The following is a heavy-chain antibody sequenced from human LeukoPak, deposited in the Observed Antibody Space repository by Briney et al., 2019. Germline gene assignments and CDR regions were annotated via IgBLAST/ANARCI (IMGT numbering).Heavy chain of an antibody. CDR2: IRSDGANA. CDR3: ARDLVHIVGATQAPDY. V-gene: IGHV3-74*01. D-gene: IGHD1-26*01. Sequence: PGGSLRLSCVPSAFTFTTYWMHWVRPLPREGLGWVSRIRSDGANANYADYVKGRVTISRDNAKNTLYLQMSSLRAEDTAVYYCARDLVHIVGATQAPDYWGQGTLVTVSS. J-gene: IGHJ4*02. CDR1: AFTFTTYW.